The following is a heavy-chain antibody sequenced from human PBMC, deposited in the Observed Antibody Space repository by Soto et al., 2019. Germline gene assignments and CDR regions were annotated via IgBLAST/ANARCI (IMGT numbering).Heavy chain of an antibody. Sequence: SETLSVTCTVSGGSISAYCWSWIRQPPGKGLEWIGYIYYSGTTNYNPSLKSRVTISVDTSKNQFSLKLSSVTAADTAVYYCARASGSYYFDYWGQGTLVTVPQ. CDR3: ARASGSYYFDY. J-gene: IGHJ4*02. CDR2: IYYSGTT. CDR1: GGSISAYC. D-gene: IGHD1-26*01. V-gene: IGHV4-59*01.